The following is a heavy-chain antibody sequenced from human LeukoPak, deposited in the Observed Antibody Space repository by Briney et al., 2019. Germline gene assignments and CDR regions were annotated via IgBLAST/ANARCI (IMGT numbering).Heavy chain of an antibody. CDR2: ISWNSGSI. J-gene: IGHJ4*02. Sequence: SLRLSCAASGFSFDDYAMHWVRQAPGKGLEWVSGISWNSGSIGYADSVKGRFTISRDNAKNSLYLQMNGLRAEDTALYYCAKDSGSGWYYFDYWGQGTLVTVSS. D-gene: IGHD6-19*01. CDR1: GFSFDDYA. CDR3: AKDSGSGWYYFDY. V-gene: IGHV3-9*01.